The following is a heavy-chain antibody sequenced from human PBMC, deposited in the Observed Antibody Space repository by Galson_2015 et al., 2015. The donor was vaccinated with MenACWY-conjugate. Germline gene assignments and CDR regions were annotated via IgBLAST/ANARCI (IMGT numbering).Heavy chain of an antibody. CDR2: LYYSGST. CDR3: ARKSGSGSYYEASFDY. Sequence: TLSLTCTVSGGSIRSGGYYWSWIRQHPGKGLEWIGFLYYSGSTYHNPSLKSRLTMSVDTSRNQFSMDLRSVTAADTAVYYCARKSGSGSYYEASFDYWGQGTLVTVSS. CDR1: GGSIRSGGYY. J-gene: IGHJ4*02. V-gene: IGHV4-31*03. D-gene: IGHD3-10*01.